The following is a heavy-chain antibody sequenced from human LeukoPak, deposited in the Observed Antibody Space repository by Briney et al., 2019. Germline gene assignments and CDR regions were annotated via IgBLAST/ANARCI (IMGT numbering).Heavy chain of an antibody. CDR1: GDSISSYY. J-gene: IGHJ4*02. CDR3: ARHGAAYSFDY. CDR2: IFYSGST. Sequence: SETLSLTCTVSGDSISSYYWSWIRQPPGKGLEWIGYIFYSGSTYSNPSLKSRVTISVDTSKNQFSLNLSSVTAADTAVYYCARHGAAYSFDYWGQGTLVTVSS. D-gene: IGHD2-21*01. V-gene: IGHV4-59*08.